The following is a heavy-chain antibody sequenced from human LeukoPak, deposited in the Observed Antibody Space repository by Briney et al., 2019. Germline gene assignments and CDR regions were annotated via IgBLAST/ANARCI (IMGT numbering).Heavy chain of an antibody. Sequence: SEALSVTCTVSGYSISSGYYWSWIRPSPGEGLEWIGESNHSEATDYNPSFKSRVTISVDTTKNQFSLKLSSVTAADTAVYHCAREAQYCSGGSCYGGYFEHWGQGTLVTVSS. V-gene: IGHV4-38-2*02. J-gene: IGHJ1*01. D-gene: IGHD2-15*01. CDR3: AREAQYCSGGSCYGGYFEH. CDR2: SNHSEAT. CDR1: GYSISSGYY.